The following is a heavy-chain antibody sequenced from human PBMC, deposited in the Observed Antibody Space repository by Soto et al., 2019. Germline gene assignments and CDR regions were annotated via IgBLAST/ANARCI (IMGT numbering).Heavy chain of an antibody. CDR2: ISGSGGST. Sequence: GGSLRLSCAASGFTFSSYAMSWVRQALGKGLKWVSAISGSGGSTYYADYVKGRFTISRDNSKNTLYLQMNSLRAEVTAVYYCAKVDYGGNSVYFDYWGQGTLVTVSS. V-gene: IGHV3-23*01. CDR1: GFTFSSYA. J-gene: IGHJ4*02. D-gene: IGHD4-17*01. CDR3: AKVDYGGNSVYFDY.